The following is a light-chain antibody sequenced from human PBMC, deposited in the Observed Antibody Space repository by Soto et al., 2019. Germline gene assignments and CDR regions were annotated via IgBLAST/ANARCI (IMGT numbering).Light chain of an antibody. V-gene: IGKV1-33*01. CDR3: QQYASLPIT. Sequence: IQMTQSPSSPSASVGDRVTISCRASQGIGNTLGWYQQKPGKPPKVLIYGASNLDTGVPSRFTGSGSGTDFNFTITSLQSDDVATYYCQQYASLPITFGQGTRLEIK. J-gene: IGKJ5*01. CDR1: QGIGNT. CDR2: GAS.